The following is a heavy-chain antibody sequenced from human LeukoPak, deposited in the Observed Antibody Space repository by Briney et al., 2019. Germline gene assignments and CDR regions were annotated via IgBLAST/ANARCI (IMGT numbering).Heavy chain of an antibody. CDR3: ARGGYCSSTSCYTGYFDY. CDR2: IKGDGSDT. J-gene: IGHJ4*02. CDR1: GFTLSSTW. V-gene: IGHV3-7*01. Sequence: GGSLRLSCAASGFTLSSTWMSWVRQAPGKGLEWVAHIKGDGSDTYYVGSVKGRFTISRDNAKNTLYLQMNSLRAEDTAVYYCARGGYCSSTSCYTGYFDYWGQGTLVTVSS. D-gene: IGHD2-2*02.